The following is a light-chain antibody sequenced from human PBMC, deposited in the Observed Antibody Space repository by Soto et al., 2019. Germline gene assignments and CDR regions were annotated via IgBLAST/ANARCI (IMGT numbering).Light chain of an antibody. Sequence: QTVVTQPPSVSGAPGQRVTISCTGSSSNIGAGYDVHWYQQLPGTAPKLLIYGNSNRPSGVPDRFSGSKSGTSASLAITGLQAEDDADYYCQSYDSSLSGYVFGTGTKLPVL. J-gene: IGLJ1*01. CDR3: QSYDSSLSGYV. V-gene: IGLV1-40*01. CDR1: SSNIGAGYD. CDR2: GNS.